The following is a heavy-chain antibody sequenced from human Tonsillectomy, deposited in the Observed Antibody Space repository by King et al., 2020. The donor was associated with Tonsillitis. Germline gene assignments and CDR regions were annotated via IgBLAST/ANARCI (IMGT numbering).Heavy chain of an antibody. CDR3: TAGLYCGGDCYAGAY. Sequence: VQLVESGGGLVKPGGSLRLSCAASGFTFSNAWMSWVRKAPGKGLEWVGRIKSKTEGGTTDYAAPVKGRFTISRADSKNTLYLQMNRLKTEDTAVYYCTAGLYCGGDCYAGAYWGQGTLVTVSS. D-gene: IGHD2-21*02. J-gene: IGHJ4*02. V-gene: IGHV3-15*01. CDR2: IKSKTEGGTT. CDR1: GFTFSNAW.